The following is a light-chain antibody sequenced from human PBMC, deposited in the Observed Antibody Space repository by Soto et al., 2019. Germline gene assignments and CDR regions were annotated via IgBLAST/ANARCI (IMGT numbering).Light chain of an antibody. J-gene: IGLJ2*01. CDR1: SSDVGSYNL. CDR2: DVS. CDR3: CSSLGGNTENVV. Sequence: QSVLTQPASVSGSPGQSVTISCTGTSSDVGSYNLVSWYQHHPGKAPRLIIYDVSKRPSGVSNRFSGSKSGNTASLTISGLQAEDEADYSCCSSLGGNTENVVFGGGTKVTVL. V-gene: IGLV2-23*02.